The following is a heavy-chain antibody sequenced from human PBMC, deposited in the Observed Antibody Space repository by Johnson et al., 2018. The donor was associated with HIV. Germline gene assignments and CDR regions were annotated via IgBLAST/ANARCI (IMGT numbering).Heavy chain of an antibody. Sequence: VQLVESGGGLVQPGGSLRLSCAASAFTVSSNHMTWVRQAPGKGLEWVSVIHSGGSTNYADSVKGRFTISRDNSKHTLYVEMNSLRAEDKAGYYCARAKRAIGRMWREGDDAFEIWGQGTMVTVSS. CDR3: ARAKRAIGRMWREGDDAFEI. CDR1: AFTVSSNH. J-gene: IGHJ3*02. CDR2: IHSGGST. V-gene: IGHV3-66*01. D-gene: IGHD1-14*01.